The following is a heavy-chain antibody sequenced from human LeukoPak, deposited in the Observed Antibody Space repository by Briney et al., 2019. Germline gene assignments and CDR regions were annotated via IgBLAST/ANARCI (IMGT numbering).Heavy chain of an antibody. J-gene: IGHJ2*01. CDR2: IYHSGST. V-gene: IGHV4-30-2*01. D-gene: IGHD4-23*01. Sequence: SQTLSLTCAVSGGSISSGGYSWSWIRQPPGKGLEWIGYIYHSGSTYYNPSLKSRVTISVDRSKNQFSLKLSSVTAADTAVYYCASAVGGVVTPSDWYFDLWGRGTLVTVSS. CDR3: ASAVGGVVTPSDWYFDL. CDR1: GGSISSGGYS.